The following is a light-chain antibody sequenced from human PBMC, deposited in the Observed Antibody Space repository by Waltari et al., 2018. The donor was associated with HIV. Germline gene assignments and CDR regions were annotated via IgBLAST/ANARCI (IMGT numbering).Light chain of an antibody. CDR1: SSAVGAYTL. J-gene: IGLJ2*01. CDR2: EVT. CDR3: CSYTGGGVV. V-gene: IGLV2-23*02. Sequence: QSALTQPASVSGSPGQSITISCPGTSSAVGAYTLVSWYQQHPGKAPKLMIFEVTKRPSGVSDRFSGSRSGNTASLTISGLQAEDEGDYYCCSYTGGGVVFGGGTKLTVL.